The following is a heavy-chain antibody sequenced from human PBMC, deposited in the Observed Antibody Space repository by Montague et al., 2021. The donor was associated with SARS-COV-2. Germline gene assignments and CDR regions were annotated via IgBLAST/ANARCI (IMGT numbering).Heavy chain of an antibody. CDR3: ARKGSGRSDLAY. V-gene: IGHV4-34*01. D-gene: IGHD1-26*01. CDR2: INHSGST. CDR1: GGSFSGYY. J-gene: IGHJ4*02. Sequence: SETLSLTCAVYGGSFSGYYWSWIRQPPGKGLEWIGEINHSGSTNYNPSLKSRVTMSVDTSKNQFSLKLSSVTAADTAVYYCARKGSGRSDLAYWGQGTLVTVSS.